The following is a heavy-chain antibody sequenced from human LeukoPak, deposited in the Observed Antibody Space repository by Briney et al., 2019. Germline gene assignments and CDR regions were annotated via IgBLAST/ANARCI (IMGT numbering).Heavy chain of an antibody. CDR2: ISYDGSNK. D-gene: IGHD3-10*01. J-gene: IGHJ6*02. V-gene: IGHV3-30*04. Sequence: GGSLRLSCAASGFTFSSYAMHWVRQAPGKGLEWVAVISYDGSNKYYADSVKGRFTISRDNSKNTLYLQMNSLRAEDTAVYYCASRLPWFGELLRVHYYGMDVWGQGTTVTVSS. CDR1: GFTFSSYA. CDR3: ASRLPWFGELLRVHYYGMDV.